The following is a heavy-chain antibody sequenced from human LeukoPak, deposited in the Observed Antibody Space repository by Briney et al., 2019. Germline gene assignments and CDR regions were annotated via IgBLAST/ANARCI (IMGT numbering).Heavy chain of an antibody. Sequence: GGSLRLSCAASGFTVSSNYMSWLRLAPGKGLEWVSSISPDSNYKYYVDSVKGRFTISRDNAKSSLYLQMNSLRAEDTAVYYCVRGGYRGFDYEYWGQGALVTVSS. J-gene: IGHJ4*02. V-gene: IGHV3-21*01. CDR2: ISPDSNYK. D-gene: IGHD5-12*01. CDR3: VRGGYRGFDYEY. CDR1: GFTVSSNY.